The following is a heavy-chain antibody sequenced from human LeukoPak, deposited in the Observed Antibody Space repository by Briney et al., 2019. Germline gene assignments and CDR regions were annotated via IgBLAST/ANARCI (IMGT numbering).Heavy chain of an antibody. Sequence: GGSLRLSCVASGFTFSSYSMHWVRQAPGKGLEWVSSISTSSSYIYYGDSVKGRFTISRDNAKKSLYVQMNSLRAEDTAVYYCVKPYYFSSGSLNWGQGTLVTVSS. CDR1: GFTFSSYS. CDR2: ISTSSSYI. J-gene: IGHJ4*02. V-gene: IGHV3-21*01. CDR3: VKPYYFSSGSLN. D-gene: IGHD3-10*01.